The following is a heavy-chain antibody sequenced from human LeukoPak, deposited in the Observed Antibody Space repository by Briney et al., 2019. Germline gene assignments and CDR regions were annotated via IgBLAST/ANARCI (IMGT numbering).Heavy chain of an antibody. CDR3: ARADCSGSTCYLRRSWFDP. D-gene: IGHD2-2*01. CDR2: ISTGSRYI. Sequence: PGGSLRLPCAASGFRLSDYDMNWVRQAPGKGLEWVSSISTGSRYIYYAYSVKGRFTISRDDAKNSLYLQMGYLRAEDTAVYYCARADCSGSTCYLRRSWFDPWGQGTLVTVSS. V-gene: IGHV3-21*01. CDR1: GFRLSDYD. J-gene: IGHJ5*02.